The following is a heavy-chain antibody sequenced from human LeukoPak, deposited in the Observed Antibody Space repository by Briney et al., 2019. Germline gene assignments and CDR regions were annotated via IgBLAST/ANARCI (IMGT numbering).Heavy chain of an antibody. J-gene: IGHJ3*02. V-gene: IGHV4-34*08. CDR1: GFTFSDYY. CDR3: PLSHGAFDI. Sequence: GSLRLSCAASGFTFSDYYMSWIRQAPGKGLEWIGEINHSGSTNYNPSLKSRVTISVDTSKNQFSLKLSSVTAADTAVYYCPLSHGAFDIWGQGTMVTVSS. CDR2: INHSGST.